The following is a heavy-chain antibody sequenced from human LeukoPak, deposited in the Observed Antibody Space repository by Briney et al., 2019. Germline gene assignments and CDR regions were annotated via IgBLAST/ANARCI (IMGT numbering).Heavy chain of an antibody. CDR2: ISGGGETT. D-gene: IGHD4-17*01. Sequence: GGSLRLSCAASGFTFNNYAMNWVLQAPGKGLKWVSSISGGGETTYYADSAKGRFTISRDNSQNTLYLQMNSLRAEDTAVYYCARDYADYVGYFFFDYWGQGTLVTVSS. CDR3: ARDYADYVGYFFFDY. CDR1: GFTFNNYA. J-gene: IGHJ4*02. V-gene: IGHV3-23*01.